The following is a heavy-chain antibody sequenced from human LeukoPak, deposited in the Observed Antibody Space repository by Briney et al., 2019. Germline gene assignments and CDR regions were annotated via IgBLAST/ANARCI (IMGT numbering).Heavy chain of an antibody. Sequence: GASVKVSCKASGGTFSSYAISWVRQAPGQGLEWMGGIIPIFGTANYAQKFQGRVTMTRDTSISTAYMELSRLRSDDTAVYYCAREIGGSLQQLVIDYWGQGTLVTVSS. V-gene: IGHV1-69*05. D-gene: IGHD6-13*01. CDR2: IIPIFGTA. J-gene: IGHJ4*02. CDR1: GGTFSSYA. CDR3: AREIGGSLQQLVIDY.